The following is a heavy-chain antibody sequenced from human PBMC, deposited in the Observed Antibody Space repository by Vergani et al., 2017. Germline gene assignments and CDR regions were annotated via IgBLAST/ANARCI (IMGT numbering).Heavy chain of an antibody. V-gene: IGHV1-69*08. Sequence: QVQLVQSGAEVKKPGSSVKVSCKASGGTFSSYTISWVRQAPGQGLEWMGRIIPILGITNYAQKFQGRVTITADKSTSTAYMELSSLRSEDTAVYYCAGERAIFGVERYYYYGMDVWGQGTTGTISS. CDR1: GGTFSSYT. J-gene: IGHJ6*02. D-gene: IGHD3-3*01. CDR2: IIPILGIT. CDR3: AGERAIFGVERYYYYGMDV.